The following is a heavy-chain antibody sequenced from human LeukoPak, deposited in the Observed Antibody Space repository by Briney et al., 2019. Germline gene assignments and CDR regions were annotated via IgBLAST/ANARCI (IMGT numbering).Heavy chain of an antibody. CDR1: GFTFSSYS. J-gene: IGHJ3*02. CDR2: ISSSSTI. D-gene: IGHD4-23*01. CDR3: ARTIWIYGGNGGGAFDI. Sequence: GGSLRLSCAASGFTFSSYSMNWVRQAPGKGLEWVSYISSSSTIYYADSVKGRFTISRDNAKNSLYLQMNSLRAEDTAVYYCARTIWIYGGNGGGAFDIWGQGTMVTVSS. V-gene: IGHV3-48*04.